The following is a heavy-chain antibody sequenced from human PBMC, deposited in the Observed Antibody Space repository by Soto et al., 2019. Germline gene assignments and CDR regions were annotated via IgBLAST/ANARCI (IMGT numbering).Heavy chain of an antibody. CDR1: GFIFEDYD. D-gene: IGHD4-17*01. CDR3: VKDIKGVTTSSFGFDG. V-gene: IGHV3-9*01. Sequence: EVQLVESGGGLVQPGRSLRLSCAGSGFIFEDYDMHWVRQAPGKGLEWVAGLSWDSSSIGYADSMKGRLTISRDNAKKSRFLQMNSLRPEDTALYYCVKDIKGVTTSSFGFDGWGQGTLVNVSS. J-gene: IGHJ4*02. CDR2: LSWDSSSI.